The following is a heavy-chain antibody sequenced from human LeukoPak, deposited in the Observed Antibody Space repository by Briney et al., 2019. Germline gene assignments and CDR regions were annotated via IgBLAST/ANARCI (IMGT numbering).Heavy chain of an antibody. CDR3: ARKLVFDY. CDR1: GYRFTKYG. V-gene: IGHV1-18*04. CDR2: INPADGNT. J-gene: IGHJ4*02. Sequence: ASVRVSRKTSGYRFTKYGISWVRQAPGQGLEWMGWINPADGNTTSARKFHGRLIMTTDTSTNTAHMEMRGLRSDDTAVYYCARKLVFDYWGQGTLVSVSS.